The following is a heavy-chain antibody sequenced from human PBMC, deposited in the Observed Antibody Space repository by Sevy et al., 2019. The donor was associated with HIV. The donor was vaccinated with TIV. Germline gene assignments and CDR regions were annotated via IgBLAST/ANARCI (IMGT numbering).Heavy chain of an antibody. D-gene: IGHD2-15*01. CDR1: GFTFSNYF. J-gene: IGHJ4*02. Sequence: GGSLRLSCAASGFTFSNYFMNWVRQAPGKGLEWVSSISSGSSYIFYADSVKGRFTISRDNAKNSLYLQMNSLRAEDTAVYYCARGNPVYCVGGSCYRPLDYWGRGTLVTVSS. CDR3: ARGNPVYCVGGSCYRPLDY. CDR2: ISSGSSYI. V-gene: IGHV3-21*04.